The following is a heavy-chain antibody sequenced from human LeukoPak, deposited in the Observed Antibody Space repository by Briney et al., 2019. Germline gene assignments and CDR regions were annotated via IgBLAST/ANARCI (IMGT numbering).Heavy chain of an antibody. V-gene: IGHV3-74*01. CDR2: IKSDGST. Sequence: GGSLRLSCAASGFTFSSYWMHWVRQAPGKGLVWVSRIKSDGSTNYADSVKGRFTISRDNAKNTLYLQMNSLRAEDTAVYYCARDGPATLDYWGQGILVTVSS. CDR1: GFTFSSYW. J-gene: IGHJ4*02. CDR3: ARDGPATLDY. D-gene: IGHD2-2*01.